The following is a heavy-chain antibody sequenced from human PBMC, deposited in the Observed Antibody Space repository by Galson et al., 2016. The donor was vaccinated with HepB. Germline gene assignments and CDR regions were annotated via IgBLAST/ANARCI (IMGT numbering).Heavy chain of an antibody. V-gene: IGHV3-23*01. CDR3: AKDLRDGTYYLDY. J-gene: IGHJ4*02. CDR2: ISGSGAAT. Sequence: SLRLSCAASGFSFSTCDMTWVRQAPGKGLEWVAAISGSGAATYYADSVQGRFSISRDNAKNTLDLQMSSLRVDDTAVYFCAKDLRDGTYYLDYWGQGTLVTVTA. CDR1: GFSFSTCD. D-gene: IGHD5-24*01.